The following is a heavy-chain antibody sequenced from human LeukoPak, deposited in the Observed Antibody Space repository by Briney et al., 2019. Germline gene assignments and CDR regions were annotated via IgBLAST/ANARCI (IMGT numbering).Heavy chain of an antibody. J-gene: IGHJ3*02. V-gene: IGHV2-5*02. CDR2: ICWDDDK. CDR3: AHMSAAAAADIQRALDAFGI. D-gene: IGHD6-13*01. CDR1: GFSLSTSGVG. Sequence: SGPTLVNPTQTLTLTCTFSGFSLSTSGVGVGWIRQPPGKALEWLALICWDDDKRYSPSLKSRLTITKDTSKNQVVLTMTNMDPVDTATYYCAHMSAAAAADIQRALDAFGIWGQGTMVTVSS.